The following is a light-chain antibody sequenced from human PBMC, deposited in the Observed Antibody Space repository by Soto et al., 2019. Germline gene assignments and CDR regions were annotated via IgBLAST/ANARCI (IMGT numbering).Light chain of an antibody. CDR2: AAP. V-gene: IGKV1-8*01. CDR3: QQYYSYPLT. Sequence: AIRMTQSPSSFSASTGDRVTITCRASQGISSYLAWYQQKPGKAPKLLIYAAPTLQSGVPSTLSDSGSGTDFTLTISCLQSEDVATYFCQQYYSYPLTFGGGTKVEIK. CDR1: QGISSY. J-gene: IGKJ4*01.